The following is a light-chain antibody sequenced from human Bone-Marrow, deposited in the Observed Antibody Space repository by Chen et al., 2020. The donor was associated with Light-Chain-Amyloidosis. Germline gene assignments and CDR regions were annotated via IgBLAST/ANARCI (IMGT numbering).Light chain of an antibody. CDR1: PSVLSSSDNKNY. CDR3: QQHYGAPLT. J-gene: IGKJ1*01. Sequence: DFVMTQSPDSLAVSLGERATINCKSSPSVLSSSDNKNYLAWYQQKPGQPPKLLIYWASTRESGVPDRVSGSGSGTDFILTSSSLQAEDVAVYYCQQHYGAPLTFGQGTKVEIK. V-gene: IGKV4-1*01. CDR2: WAS.